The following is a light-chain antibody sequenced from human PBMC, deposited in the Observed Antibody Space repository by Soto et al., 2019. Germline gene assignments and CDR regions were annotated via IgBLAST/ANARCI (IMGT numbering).Light chain of an antibody. CDR2: AAS. J-gene: IGKJ1*01. CDR1: QSVSTY. V-gene: IGKV1-39*01. CDR3: QQTYSNPQT. Sequence: DIQMTQYPSSLSASVGERVTITCRASQSVSTYLNWYQQKPGQAPKLLIYAASTLQSGVPSRFSGRGSGTGFTLTISSLQPEDFATYHCQQTYSNPQTFGQGTKVEIK.